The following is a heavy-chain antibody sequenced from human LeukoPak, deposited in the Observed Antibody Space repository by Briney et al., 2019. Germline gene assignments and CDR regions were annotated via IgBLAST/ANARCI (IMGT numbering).Heavy chain of an antibody. V-gene: IGHV4-39*01. Sequence: PSETLSLTCTVSGGSISSSSYYWGWIRQPPGKGLEWIGSIYCSGSTYYNPSLKSRVTISVDTSKNQFSLKLSSVTAADTAVYYCARREYSYGPDWAFDIWGQGTMVTVSS. CDR3: ARREYSYGPDWAFDI. CDR1: GGSISSSSYY. D-gene: IGHD5-18*01. CDR2: IYCSGST. J-gene: IGHJ3*02.